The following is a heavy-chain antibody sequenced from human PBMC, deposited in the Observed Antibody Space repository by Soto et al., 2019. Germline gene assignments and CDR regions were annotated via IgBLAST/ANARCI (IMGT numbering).Heavy chain of an antibody. Sequence: GGSLRLSCAASGCPFSSYAMSWVRQAPGKGLEWVSAISGSGGSTYYADSVKGRFTISRDNSKNTLYLQMNSLRAEDTAVYYCAKDPDSSSSSYYFDYWGQGSLVSVSS. CDR2: ISGSGGST. CDR1: GCPFSSYA. CDR3: AKDPDSSSSSYYFDY. J-gene: IGHJ4*02. V-gene: IGHV3-23*01. D-gene: IGHD6-6*01.